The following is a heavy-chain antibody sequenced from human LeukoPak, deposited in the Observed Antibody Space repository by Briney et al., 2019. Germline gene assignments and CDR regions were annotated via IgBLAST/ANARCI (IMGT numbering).Heavy chain of an antibody. CDR2: INHSGNT. CDR1: GGTFSGYC. CDR3: ARGDGSGSYYTPIDS. V-gene: IGHV4-34*01. J-gene: IGHJ4*02. D-gene: IGHD3-10*01. Sequence: SEALSFTGAVRGGTFSGYCWTWIRQAPGNGLEWIGEINHSGNTNYNPSLDSRVTISADRSKNQFSMKLSSVTAADTAVYYCARGDGSGSYYTPIDSWGRGTLVTVSS.